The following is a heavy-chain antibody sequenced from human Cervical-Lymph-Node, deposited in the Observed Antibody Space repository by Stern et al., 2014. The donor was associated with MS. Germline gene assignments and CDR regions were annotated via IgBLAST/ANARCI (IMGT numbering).Heavy chain of an antibody. CDR2: IYWDDDT. J-gene: IGHJ4*02. D-gene: IGHD6-6*01. CDR3: AHRDDWQLDFAY. CDR1: GFSLTTNGVA. Sequence: QVTLRESGPTLVIPTQTLTLTCTFSGFSLTTNGVAVGWIRPPPGKALEWLALIYWDDDTRYSPSLKSRLTITKDTSKNQVLLTMTNVEPVDTATYYCAHRDDWQLDFAYWGQGILVTVSS. V-gene: IGHV2-5*02.